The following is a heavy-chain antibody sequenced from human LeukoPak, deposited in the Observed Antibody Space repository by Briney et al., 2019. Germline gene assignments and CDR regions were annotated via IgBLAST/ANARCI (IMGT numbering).Heavy chain of an antibody. CDR1: GFIFSDYW. CDR3: ARGVLRYFDWQTGDAFDI. D-gene: IGHD3-9*01. CDR2: ISSDGSST. J-gene: IGHJ3*02. Sequence: GGSLRLSCTASGFIFSDYWMHWVRQAPGKGLVWVSRISSDGSSTIYADSVRGRFTISRDNAKNTLYLQMNSLRAEDTAVYYCARGVLRYFDWQTGDAFDIWGQGTMVTVSS. V-gene: IGHV3-74*01.